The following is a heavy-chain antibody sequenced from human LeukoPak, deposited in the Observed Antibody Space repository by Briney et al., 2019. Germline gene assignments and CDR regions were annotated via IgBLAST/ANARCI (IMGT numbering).Heavy chain of an antibody. D-gene: IGHD6-13*01. CDR3: ARVKIAAAGWGADY. Sequence: PSETLPLTCTVSGGSISSSSYYWGWIRQPPGKGLEWIGSIYYSGSTYYNPSLKSRVTISVDTSKNQFSLKLSSVTAADTAVYYCARVKIAAAGWGADYWGQGTLVTVSS. J-gene: IGHJ4*02. CDR1: GGSISSSSYY. V-gene: IGHV4-39*01. CDR2: IYYSGST.